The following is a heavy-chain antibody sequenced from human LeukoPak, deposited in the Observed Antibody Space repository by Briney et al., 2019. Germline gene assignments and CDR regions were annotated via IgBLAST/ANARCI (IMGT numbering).Heavy chain of an antibody. CDR3: ARGGSGSYYDY. CDR2: ISAYNGDT. Sequence: ASVKVSCKASGYTFTSHGITWVRQAPGQGFEWMGWISAYNGDTKYPETSQVRVTLTTDTSTNTVYMELRSLKSDDTAVYYCARGGSGSYYDYWGQGTLITVSS. D-gene: IGHD3-10*01. CDR1: GYTFTSHG. J-gene: IGHJ4*02. V-gene: IGHV1-18*01.